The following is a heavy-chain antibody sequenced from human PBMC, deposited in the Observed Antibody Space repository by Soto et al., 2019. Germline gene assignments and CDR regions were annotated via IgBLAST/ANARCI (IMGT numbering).Heavy chain of an antibody. D-gene: IGHD2-21*02. J-gene: IGHJ6*02. CDR1: GGSISSYY. Sequence: QVRLQESGPGLVKPSETLSLTCTVSGGSISSYYWSWIRQPPGKGLEWIGYMYNTGSTIYNPSPMSRVTISVXXSXNXXSLKLNSVTAADTAVYYCARDLWGYCGADCGPLDVWGQGTTVTVSS. V-gene: IGHV4-59*01. CDR2: MYNTGST. CDR3: ARDLWGYCGADCGPLDV.